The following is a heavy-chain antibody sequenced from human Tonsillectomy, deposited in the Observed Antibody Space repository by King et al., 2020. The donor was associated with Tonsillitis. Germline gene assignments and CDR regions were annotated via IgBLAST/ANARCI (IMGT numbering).Heavy chain of an antibody. J-gene: IGHJ4*02. CDR2: ISYDGSNK. CDR1: GFTFSSYA. V-gene: IGHV3-30-3*01. CDR3: AGDRFPGRITMVRYHLDY. Sequence: VQLVESGGGVVQPGRSLRLSCAASGFTFSSYAMHWVRQAPGKGLEWVAVISYDGSNKYYADSVKGRFTISRDNSKNTLYLQMNSLRAEDTAVYYCAGDRFPGRITMVRYHLDYWGQGTLVTVSS. D-gene: IGHD3-10*01.